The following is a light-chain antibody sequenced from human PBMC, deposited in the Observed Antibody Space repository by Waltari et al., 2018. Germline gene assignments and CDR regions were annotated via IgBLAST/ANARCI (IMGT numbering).Light chain of an antibody. CDR1: SSTIGSNP. CDR2: TTN. Sequence: QSVLTQPPSASGTPAQRVPLSFSCLSSTIGSNPVHWYQPPPGTAPKLRTYTTNQRPSGVPDRFPGSKSGTSASLAISGLQSEDEADYHCAAWDDSLNGVVFGGGTKLTVL. V-gene: IGLV1-44*01. J-gene: IGLJ2*01. CDR3: AAWDDSLNGVV.